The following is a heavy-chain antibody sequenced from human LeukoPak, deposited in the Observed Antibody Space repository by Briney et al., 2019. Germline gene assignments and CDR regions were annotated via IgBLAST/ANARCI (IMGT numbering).Heavy chain of an antibody. Sequence: QAGGSLRLSCAASGFTFSNYEMNWVRQAPGKGLEWVSYISSSGSTIYYADSVKGRFTISRDSAKNSLYPQMNGLRAEDTAVYYCARSALLGRGQGTLVTVSS. J-gene: IGHJ4*02. CDR1: GFTFSNYE. V-gene: IGHV3-48*03. CDR2: ISSSGSTI. D-gene: IGHD3-16*01. CDR3: ARSALLG.